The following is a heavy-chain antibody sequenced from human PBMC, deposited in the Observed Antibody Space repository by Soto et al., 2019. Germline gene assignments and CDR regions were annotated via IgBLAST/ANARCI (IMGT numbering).Heavy chain of an antibody. CDR2: IYQSGVT. Sequence: SETLSLTCNMSGDSYSISTYSWSWIRQPPGKALQWIGFIYQSGVTSYNPSLASRVSISLDRSNNQRSLKLKSVTAADTAVYFCAGMPYTSGLRFDPWGPGTLVTVSS. D-gene: IGHD6-19*01. V-gene: IGHV4-30-2*01. J-gene: IGHJ5*02. CDR3: AGMPYTSGLRFDP. CDR1: GDSYSISTYS.